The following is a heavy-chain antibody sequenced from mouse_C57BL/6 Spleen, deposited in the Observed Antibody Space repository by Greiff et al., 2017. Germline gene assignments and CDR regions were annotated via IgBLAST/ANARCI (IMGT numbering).Heavy chain of an antibody. V-gene: IGHV5-6*01. CDR2: ISSGGSYT. CDR1: GFTFSSYG. Sequence: EVKLQESGGDLVKPGGSLKLSCAASGFTFSSYGMSWVRQTPDKRLEWVATISSGGSYTYYPDSVKGRFTISRDNAKNTLYLQMSSLKSEDTAMYYCARSTMITTFYAMDYWGQGTSVTVSS. CDR3: ARSTMITTFYAMDY. D-gene: IGHD2-4*01. J-gene: IGHJ4*01.